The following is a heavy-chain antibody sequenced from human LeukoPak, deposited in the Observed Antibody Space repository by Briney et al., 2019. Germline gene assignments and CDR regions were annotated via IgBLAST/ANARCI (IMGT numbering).Heavy chain of an antibody. CDR1: GGSISSYY. CDR3: ARAVEYSSSSGGDAFDI. V-gene: IGHV4-59*12. J-gene: IGHJ3*02. D-gene: IGHD6-6*01. Sequence: SETLSLTCTVSGGSISSYYWSWIRQPPGKGLEWIGYIYYSGSTNYNPSLKSRVTISVDTSKNQFSLKLSSVTAADTAVYYCARAVEYSSSSGGDAFDIWGQGTMVTVSS. CDR2: IYYSGST.